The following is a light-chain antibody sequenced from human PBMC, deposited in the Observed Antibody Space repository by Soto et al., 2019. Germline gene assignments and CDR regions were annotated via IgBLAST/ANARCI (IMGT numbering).Light chain of an antibody. V-gene: IGKV1-6*01. CDR1: QDIRTE. Sequence: AIQMTQSPSSLSASLGDRVTITCRASQDIRTELGWYQQKPGKAPRLLIYGTFSLQSGVPSRYSGSGSGTDFTLTISSLQTDDFATDYCLQNFIQPRTFGQGTKVEVK. J-gene: IGKJ1*01. CDR2: GTF. CDR3: LQNFIQPRT.